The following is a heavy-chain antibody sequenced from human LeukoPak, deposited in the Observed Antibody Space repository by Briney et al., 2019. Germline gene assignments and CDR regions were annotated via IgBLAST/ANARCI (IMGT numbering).Heavy chain of an antibody. CDR3: AVYCGGDCYSTLDDAFDI. J-gene: IGHJ3*02. D-gene: IGHD2-21*02. V-gene: IGHV5-51*01. CDR2: IYPGDSDT. Sequence: GESLKISCMGSGYDFTSYWIGWVRQMPGKGLEWMGNIYPGDSDTKYSPSFQGQVTISAGKSTSTAYLQWSTLKASDTAMYYCAVYCGGDCYSTLDDAFDIWGQGTMVTVSS. CDR1: GYDFTSYW.